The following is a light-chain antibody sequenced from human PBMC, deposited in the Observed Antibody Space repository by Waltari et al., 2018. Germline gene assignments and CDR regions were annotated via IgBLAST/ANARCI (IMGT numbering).Light chain of an antibody. V-gene: IGLV3-25*03. Sequence: SYELTQPPSVSVSPGQTARITCSGDVLPNQYTYWYQQKPGQAPVLVIFKDPERPSEIPERFSGSTSGTTVTLTISGVQAEDEADYYCQSADSSNIWVFGGGTKLTVL. CDR3: QSADSSNIWV. J-gene: IGLJ3*02. CDR2: KDP. CDR1: VLPNQY.